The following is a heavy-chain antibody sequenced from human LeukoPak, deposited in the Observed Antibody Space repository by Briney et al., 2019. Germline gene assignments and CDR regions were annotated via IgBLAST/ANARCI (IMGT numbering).Heavy chain of an antibody. D-gene: IGHD1-7*01. CDR1: GYTFTAYY. V-gene: IGHV1-2*06. CDR3: ARFDTITGTTDS. CDR2: INPNSGGT. Sequence: ASVRVSCKGSGYTFTAYYMYWVRQAPGQGLEWMGRINPNSGGTNYAQNFQGRVTMTRDTSISTAYMKLSRLRSDDTAVYYCARFDTITGTTDSWGQGTLVTVSS. J-gene: IGHJ4*02.